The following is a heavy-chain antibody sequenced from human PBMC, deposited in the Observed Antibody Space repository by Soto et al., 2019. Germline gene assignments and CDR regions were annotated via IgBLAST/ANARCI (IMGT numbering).Heavy chain of an antibody. V-gene: IGHV3-7*05. Sequence: GGSLRLSCAASGFTFSSYWMSWVRQAPGKGLEWVANIKQDGSEKYYVDSVKGRFTISRDNAKNSLYLQMNSLRAEDTAVYYCARVGYCTNGVCWESFDYWGQGTLVTVSS. CDR3: ARVGYCTNGVCWESFDY. CDR2: IKQDGSEK. D-gene: IGHD2-8*01. J-gene: IGHJ4*02. CDR1: GFTFSSYW.